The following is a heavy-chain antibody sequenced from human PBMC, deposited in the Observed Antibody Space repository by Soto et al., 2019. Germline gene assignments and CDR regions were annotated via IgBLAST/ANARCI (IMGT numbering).Heavy chain of an antibody. D-gene: IGHD6-6*01. CDR2: MFHTGSA. V-gene: IGHV4-61*01. Sequence: SETQSLTCTASGGSGNSDSYYWSWILQPPGRGLEWIGYMFHTGSANYNPSLKSRVTISVDTTRNQFSLRLSSVTAADTAVYYCAREFSNSPEAFDSWGQGSLVTVSS. CDR3: AREFSNSPEAFDS. CDR1: GGSGNSDSYY. J-gene: IGHJ4*02.